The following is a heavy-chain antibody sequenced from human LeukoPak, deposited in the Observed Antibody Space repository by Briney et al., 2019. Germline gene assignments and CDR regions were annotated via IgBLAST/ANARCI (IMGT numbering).Heavy chain of an antibody. J-gene: IGHJ4*02. CDR2: IYSGGST. Sequence: GGSLRLSCAASGFTFSNNYMSWVRQVPGKGLEWVSVIYSGGSTFYADSVKGRFTISRDNSKNTLYLQMNSLRAEDTAVYYCARDSWGYVGGQGTLVTVSS. CDR3: ARDSWGYV. CDR1: GFTFSNNY. D-gene: IGHD3-16*01. V-gene: IGHV3-53*01.